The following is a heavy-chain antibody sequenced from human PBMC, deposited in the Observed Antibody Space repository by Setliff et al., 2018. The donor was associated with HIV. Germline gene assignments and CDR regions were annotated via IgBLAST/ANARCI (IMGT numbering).Heavy chain of an antibody. D-gene: IGHD2-21*01. Sequence: SETLSLTCTVSGGFISSYYWNWIRQPAGKGLEWIGRIYTSGSTNYNPSLKSRVTMSVDTSEDQFSLRLTSVTAADTAVYYCARLHQFCVGNCYPIYFDYWGQGTLVTVSS. CDR1: GGFISSYY. CDR2: IYTSGST. CDR3: ARLHQFCVGNCYPIYFDY. J-gene: IGHJ4*02. V-gene: IGHV4-4*07.